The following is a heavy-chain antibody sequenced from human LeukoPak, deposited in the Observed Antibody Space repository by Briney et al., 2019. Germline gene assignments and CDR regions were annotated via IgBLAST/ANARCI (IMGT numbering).Heavy chain of an antibody. Sequence: GGSLRLSCAASGFTFRNYWMGWVRQAPGKGLEWVAVIWYDGSNKYYADSVKGRFTISRDNSKNTLYLQMNSLRAEDTAVYYCARVTGGGWYSEIDNWGQGTLATVSS. D-gene: IGHD6-19*01. CDR2: IWYDGSNK. J-gene: IGHJ4*02. CDR1: GFTFRNYW. CDR3: ARVTGGGWYSEIDN. V-gene: IGHV3-33*08.